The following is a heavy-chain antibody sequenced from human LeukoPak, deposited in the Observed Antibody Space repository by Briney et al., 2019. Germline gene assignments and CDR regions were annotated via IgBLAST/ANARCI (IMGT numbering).Heavy chain of an antibody. D-gene: IGHD3-10*01. CDR1: GYSFTSYW. V-gene: IGHV5-51*01. Sequence: GESLKISCKGSGYSFTSYWIGWVRQLPGKGLEWMGIIYPGDSDTRYSPSFQGQVTISADKSISTAYLQWSSLKASDTAMYYCARRARMVRGEFDYWGQGTLVTVSS. J-gene: IGHJ4*02. CDR3: ARRARMVRGEFDY. CDR2: IYPGDSDT.